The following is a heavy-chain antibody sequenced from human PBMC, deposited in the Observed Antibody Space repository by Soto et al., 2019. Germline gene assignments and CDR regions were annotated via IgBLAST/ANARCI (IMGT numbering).Heavy chain of an antibody. Sequence: SVKVSCKASGFTFTSSAVQWVRQARGQRLEWIGWIVVGSGNTNYAQKFQERVTITRDMSTSTAYMELSSLRSEDTAVYYCAADVPTIFGVVTHKNWFDPWGQGTLVTVSS. J-gene: IGHJ5*02. CDR3: AADVPTIFGVVTHKNWFDP. V-gene: IGHV1-58*01. CDR1: GFTFTSSA. D-gene: IGHD3-3*01. CDR2: IVVGSGNT.